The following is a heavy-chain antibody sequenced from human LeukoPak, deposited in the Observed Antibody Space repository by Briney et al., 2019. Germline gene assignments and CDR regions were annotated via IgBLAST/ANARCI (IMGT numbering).Heavy chain of an antibody. Sequence: GGSLRLSCAASGFTFSDYHMRWIRRQAPGKGLEWVSYISSSGTPIYYADSVKGRFTISRDNAKNSLYLQMNSLRAEDTAVYYFARSGAGSYYDTSGYPYYFDYWGQGTLVTVSS. V-gene: IGHV3-11*04. D-gene: IGHD3-22*01. CDR2: ISSSGTPI. J-gene: IGHJ4*02. CDR3: ARSGAGSYYDTSGYPYYFDY. CDR1: GFTFSDYH.